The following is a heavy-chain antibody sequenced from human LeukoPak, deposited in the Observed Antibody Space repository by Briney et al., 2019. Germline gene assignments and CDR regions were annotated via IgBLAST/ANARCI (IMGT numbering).Heavy chain of an antibody. CDR1: GFTSRNAW. J-gene: IGHJ6*03. Sequence: GGSLRLSCAASGFTSRNAWMSGGRQAPGKGRGWVGGIKSKTDGGTTDYAAPVKGRFTISRDDSKNTLYLQMNSLKTEDTAVYYCTTPMVRGVIPFHYMDVWGKGTTVTVSS. CDR2: IKSKTDGGTT. V-gene: IGHV3-15*01. CDR3: TTPMVRGVIPFHYMDV. D-gene: IGHD3-10*01.